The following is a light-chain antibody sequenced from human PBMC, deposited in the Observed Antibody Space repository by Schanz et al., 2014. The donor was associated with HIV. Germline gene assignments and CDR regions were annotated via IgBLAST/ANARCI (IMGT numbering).Light chain of an antibody. CDR3: SSYTTSSTLV. Sequence: QSALTQPASVSGSLGQSITISCTGTSGDVGRYDYVSWYQQHPGQAPKLHIYDVTYRPSGISNRFSGSKSGYTASLTISGLQADDEADYYCSSYTTSSTLVFGGGTKLTVL. J-gene: IGLJ2*01. CDR2: DVT. V-gene: IGLV2-14*03. CDR1: SGDVGRYDY.